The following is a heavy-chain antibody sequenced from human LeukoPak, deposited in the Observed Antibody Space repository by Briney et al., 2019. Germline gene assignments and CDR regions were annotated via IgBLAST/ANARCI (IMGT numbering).Heavy chain of an antibody. V-gene: IGHV1-69*05. Sequence: SVKVSCKASGGTLSSYAISWVRQAPGQGLEWMGGIIPIFGTANYAQKFQGRVTITTDESTSTAYMELSSLRSEDTAVYYCATGEINYYGSGSYYNGPNFDYWGQGTLVTVSS. CDR2: IIPIFGTA. CDR3: ATGEINYYGSGSYYNGPNFDY. CDR1: GGTLSSYA. J-gene: IGHJ4*02. D-gene: IGHD3-10*01.